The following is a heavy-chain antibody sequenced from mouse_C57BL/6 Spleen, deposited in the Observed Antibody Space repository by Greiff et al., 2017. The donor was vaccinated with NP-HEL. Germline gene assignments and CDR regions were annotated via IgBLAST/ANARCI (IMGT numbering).Heavy chain of an antibody. Sequence: VQLQQSGAELMKPGASVKLSCKATGYTFTGYWIEWVKQWPGHGLEWIGEILPGSGSNKYNEKFKGKATFTADTSSNTAYMQLSSLTTEDSAIYYCASRGTGAYWGQGTLVTVSA. D-gene: IGHD3-3*01. V-gene: IGHV1-9*01. CDR3: ASRGTGAY. CDR1: GYTFTGYW. J-gene: IGHJ3*01. CDR2: ILPGSGSN.